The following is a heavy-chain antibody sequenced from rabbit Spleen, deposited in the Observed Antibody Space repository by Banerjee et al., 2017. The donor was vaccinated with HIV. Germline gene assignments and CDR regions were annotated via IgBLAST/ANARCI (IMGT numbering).Heavy chain of an antibody. J-gene: IGHJ3*01. V-gene: IGHV1S40*01. CDR3: VRVVNGGDYVVL. D-gene: IGHD2-1*01. CDR2: IYGGSSGNT. CDR1: GFSFSSNYW. Sequence: QSLEESGGDLVKPGASLTLTCTASGFSFSSNYWRCWVRQALGKGLELIACIYGGSSGNTDYATWAKGRFTISKTSSTTVTLQMTSLTAADTATYFCVRVVNGGDYVVLWGQGTLVTVS.